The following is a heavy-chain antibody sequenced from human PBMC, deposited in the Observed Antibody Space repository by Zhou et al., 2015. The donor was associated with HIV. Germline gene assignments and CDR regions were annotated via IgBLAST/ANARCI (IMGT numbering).Heavy chain of an antibody. J-gene: IGHJ4*02. CDR3: AGSKYAAAVQPRGGFDY. CDR2: IIPIFGTA. CDR1: GGTFSSYA. Sequence: QVQLVQSGAEVKKPGSSVKVSCKASGGTFSSYAISWVRQAPGQGLEWMGGIIPIFGTANYAQKFQGRVTITADESTSTAYMELSSLRSEDTAVYYCAGSKYAAAVQPRGGFDYWGQGTLVTVSS. V-gene: IGHV1-69*01. D-gene: IGHD6-13*01.